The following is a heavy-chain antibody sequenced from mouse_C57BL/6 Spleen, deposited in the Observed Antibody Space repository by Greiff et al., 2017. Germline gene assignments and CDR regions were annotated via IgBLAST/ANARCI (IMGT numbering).Heavy chain of an antibody. Sequence: VQLQQSGPELVKPGASVKISCKASGYTFTDYYMNWVKQSHGKSLEWIGDINPNNGGTSYNQKFKGKATLTVDKSSSTAYMELRSLTSEDSAVYYCARRGWLLRGWYFDVWGTGTTVTVSS. V-gene: IGHV1-26*01. D-gene: IGHD2-3*01. CDR3: ARRGWLLRGWYFDV. CDR1: GYTFTDYY. J-gene: IGHJ1*03. CDR2: INPNNGGT.